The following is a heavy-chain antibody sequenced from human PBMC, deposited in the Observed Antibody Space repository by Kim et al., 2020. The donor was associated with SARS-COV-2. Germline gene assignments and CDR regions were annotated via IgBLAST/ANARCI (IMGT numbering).Heavy chain of an antibody. CDR1: GFTFSSYA. CDR2: ISGSGGST. CDR3: AKDLSPIYYDSSGSMSFDY. V-gene: IGHV3-23*01. Sequence: GGSLRLSCAASGFTFSSYAMSWVRQAPGKGLEWVSAISGSGGSTYYADSVKGRFTISRDNSKNTLYLQMNSLRAEDTAVYYCAKDLSPIYYDSSGSMSFDYWGQGTLVTVSS. J-gene: IGHJ4*02. D-gene: IGHD3-22*01.